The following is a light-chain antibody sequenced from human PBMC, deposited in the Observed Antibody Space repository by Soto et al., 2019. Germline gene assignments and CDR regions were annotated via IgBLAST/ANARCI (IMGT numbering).Light chain of an antibody. V-gene: IGLV1-40*01. CDR1: SSNIGAGYD. CDR3: QSYDSSPPYV. J-gene: IGLJ1*01. CDR2: GNS. Sequence: QSVLTQPPSVSGAPGQRVTISCTGSSSNIGAGYDVHWYQQLPGTAPKLLIYGNSNRPSGVPDRFSGSKSGTSASLAITGLQAEDEADYYCQSYDSSPPYVFGTGTKGTVL.